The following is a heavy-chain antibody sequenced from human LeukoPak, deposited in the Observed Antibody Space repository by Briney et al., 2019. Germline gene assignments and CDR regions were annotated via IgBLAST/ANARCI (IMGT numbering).Heavy chain of an antibody. CDR2: ISSNGGST. J-gene: IGHJ3*02. Sequence: GGSLRLSCAASGFTFSSYAMQWVRQAPGKGLEYVSAISSNGGSTYYANSVKGRFTISRDNSKNTLYLQMGSLRAEDMAVYYCARDGCSGGSCPDDAFDIWGQGTMVTVSS. CDR1: GFTFSSYA. V-gene: IGHV3-64*01. CDR3: ARDGCSGGSCPDDAFDI. D-gene: IGHD2-15*01.